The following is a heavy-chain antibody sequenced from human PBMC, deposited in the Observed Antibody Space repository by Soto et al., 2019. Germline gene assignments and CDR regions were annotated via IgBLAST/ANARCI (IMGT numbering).Heavy chain of an antibody. CDR3: VRQGIGNLHGLVDV. Sequence: QVQLQESGPGLVKPSETLSLTCTVSGGSIDGRNCAWIRQPPGKGLEWLGYVYYDGGSSYNPSVKSXLTXSMATSKSQFSLQLRSVTAADTAVYYCVRQGIGNLHGLVDVWGRGTTVTVSS. D-gene: IGHD3-10*01. J-gene: IGHJ6*02. CDR1: GGSIDGRN. V-gene: IGHV4-59*08. CDR2: VYYDGGS.